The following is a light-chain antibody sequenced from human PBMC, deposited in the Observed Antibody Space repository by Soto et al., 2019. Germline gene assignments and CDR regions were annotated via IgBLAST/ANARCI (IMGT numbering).Light chain of an antibody. V-gene: IGKV1-5*01. J-gene: IGKJ1*01. CDR1: QSISSW. Sequence: DSHMTQSPSPLSASVGDRVTITCRASQSISSWLAWYQQKPGKAPKLLIYDASSLESGVPSRFSGSGSGTEFTLTISSLRPDDFATYYCQQYNTYSTFGQVTKVDIK. CDR2: DAS. CDR3: QQYNTYST.